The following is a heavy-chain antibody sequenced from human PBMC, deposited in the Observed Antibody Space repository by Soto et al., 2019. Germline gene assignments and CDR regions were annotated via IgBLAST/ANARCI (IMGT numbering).Heavy chain of an antibody. CDR2: ISDDGSKQ. V-gene: IGHV3-30*18. CDR3: AKEWDRSSWYREYFQH. CDR1: GFTFSSYG. Sequence: QVQLVESGGGVVQPGRSLRLSCAASGFTFSSYGMHWVRQAPGKGLEWVAVISDDGSKQYHADSVKGRFTLSRDNSKNTLYLQMNSLRVEDTAMYYCAKEWDRSSWYREYFQHWGQGTQVTVSP. J-gene: IGHJ1*01. D-gene: IGHD6-13*01.